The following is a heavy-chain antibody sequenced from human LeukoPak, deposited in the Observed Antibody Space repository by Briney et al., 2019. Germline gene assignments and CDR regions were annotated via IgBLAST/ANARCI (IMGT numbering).Heavy chain of an antibody. J-gene: IGHJ4*02. CDR2: ISSSSSYI. CDR3: AKDLHYGSADY. CDR1: GFTFSSYS. V-gene: IGHV3-21*01. Sequence: AGGSLRLSCVASGFTFSSYSMNWVRQAPGKGLEWVSSISSSSSYIYYADSVKGRFTISRDNAKNALYLQMNSLRAEDTAVYYCAKDLHYGSADYWGQGTLVTVSS. D-gene: IGHD3-10*01.